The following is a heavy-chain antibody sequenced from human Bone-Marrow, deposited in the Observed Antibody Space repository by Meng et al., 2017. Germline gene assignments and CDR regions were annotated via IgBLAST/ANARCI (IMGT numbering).Heavy chain of an antibody. Sequence: GGSLRLSCAAFGFTFNTYTMNWVRQVPGKGLEWVSSIGDSGGRMYYAKSVKGRFTISRDNSKNTLYLQMDSLRAEDTALYHCAKARRSSGCTENYYGMDVWGQGTTVTVSS. CDR1: GFTFNTYT. CDR3: AKARRSSGCTENYYGMDV. CDR2: IGDSGGRM. J-gene: IGHJ6*02. V-gene: IGHV3-23*01. D-gene: IGHD6-19*01.